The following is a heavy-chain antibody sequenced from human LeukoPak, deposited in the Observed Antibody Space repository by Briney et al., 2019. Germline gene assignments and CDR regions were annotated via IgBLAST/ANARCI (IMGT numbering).Heavy chain of an antibody. V-gene: IGHV1-2*02. Sequence: ASVKVSCKASGYTFTGYYMHWVRQAPGQGLEWMGWINPNSGGTNYAQKFRGRVTMTRDTSISTAYMELSRLRSDDTAVYYCARADDFWSGPPADYWGQGTLVTVSS. J-gene: IGHJ4*02. CDR3: ARADDFWSGPPADY. CDR1: GYTFTGYY. CDR2: INPNSGGT. D-gene: IGHD3-3*01.